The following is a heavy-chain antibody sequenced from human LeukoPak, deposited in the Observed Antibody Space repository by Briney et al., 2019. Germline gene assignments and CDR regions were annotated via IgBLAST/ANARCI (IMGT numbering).Heavy chain of an antibody. Sequence: ASVKVSCKASGYTFTSYDINWVRQATGQGLEWMGWMNPNSGNTGYAQKFQGRVTMTRNTSISTAYMELSSVRSEDTAVYYCATTHTNYGDYHDYWGQGTLVTVSS. CDR3: ATTHTNYGDYHDY. CDR1: GYTFTSYD. CDR2: MNPNSGNT. V-gene: IGHV1-8*01. J-gene: IGHJ4*02. D-gene: IGHD4-17*01.